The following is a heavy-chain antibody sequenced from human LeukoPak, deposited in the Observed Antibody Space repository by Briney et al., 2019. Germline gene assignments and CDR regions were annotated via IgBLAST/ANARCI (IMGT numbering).Heavy chain of an antibody. CDR1: GGSISSSSHY. J-gene: IGHJ4*02. V-gene: IGHV4-39*01. Sequence: SETLSLTCTVSGGSISSSSHYWGWIRQPPGKGLEWIGSIYYSGSTYYNPSLKSRVTISVDTSKNQFSLKLSSVTAADTAVYYCARGPIAAAGRFIAVGYYFDYWGQGTLVTVSS. CDR3: ARGPIAAAGRFIAVGYYFDY. D-gene: IGHD6-13*01. CDR2: IYYSGST.